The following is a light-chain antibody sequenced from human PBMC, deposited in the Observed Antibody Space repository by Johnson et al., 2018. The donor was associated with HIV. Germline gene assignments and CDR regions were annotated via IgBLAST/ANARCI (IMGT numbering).Light chain of an antibody. CDR3: GTWDSSLNAYV. CDR1: SSTIGNNY. CDR2: DTI. J-gene: IGLJ1*01. Sequence: QSVLTQSPSVSAAPGQKVTISCSGNSSTIGNNYISWYQQLPGTAPRLVIYDTIKRHSGIPDRFSGSKSGTSATLGITGLQTGDEADYYCGTWDSSLNAYVFGAATKVAVL. V-gene: IGLV1-51*01.